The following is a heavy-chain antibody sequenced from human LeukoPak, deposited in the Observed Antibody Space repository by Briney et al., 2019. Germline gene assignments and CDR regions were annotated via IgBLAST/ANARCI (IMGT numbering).Heavy chain of an antibody. D-gene: IGHD5/OR15-5a*01. CDR3: ARDLPDY. CDR2: IYHSGRT. V-gene: IGHV4-38-2*02. CDR1: GYSISSGYY. Sequence: SETLSLTCTVSGYSISSGYYWGWIRQPPGKGLEWIGSIYHSGRTYYNPSLKSRVTISVDTSKNQFSLKLSSVTAADTAVYYCARDLPDYWGQGTLVTVSS. J-gene: IGHJ4*02.